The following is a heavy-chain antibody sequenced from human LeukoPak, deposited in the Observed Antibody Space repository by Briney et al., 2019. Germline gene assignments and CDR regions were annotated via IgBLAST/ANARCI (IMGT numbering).Heavy chain of an antibody. CDR2: IYYSGST. CDR1: GGSISSSSYY. V-gene: IGHV4-39*07. CDR3: ARTNYGADFDY. J-gene: IGHJ4*02. Sequence: SETLSLTCTVSGGSISSSSYYWGWIRQPPGKRLEWIGSIYYSGSTYYNPSLKSRVTISVDTSKNQFSLKLSSVTAADTAVYYCARTNYGADFDYWGQGTLVTVSS. D-gene: IGHD4-17*01.